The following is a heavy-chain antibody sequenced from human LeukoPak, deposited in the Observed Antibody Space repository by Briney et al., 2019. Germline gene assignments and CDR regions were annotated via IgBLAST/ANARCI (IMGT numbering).Heavy chain of an antibody. J-gene: IGHJ3*02. D-gene: IGHD1-26*01. CDR3: ASPIVGATNAKAFDI. CDR2: INPNSGGT. Sequence: ASVKVSCKASGYTFTGYYMHWVRQAPGQGLEWMGWINPNSGGTNYAQKFQGRVTMTRDTSISTAYMELSRLRSDDTAVYYCASPIVGATNAKAFDIWGQGTMVTVSS. CDR1: GYTFTGYY. V-gene: IGHV1-2*02.